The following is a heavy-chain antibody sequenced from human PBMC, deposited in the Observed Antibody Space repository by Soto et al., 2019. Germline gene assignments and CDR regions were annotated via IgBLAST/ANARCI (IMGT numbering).Heavy chain of an antibody. V-gene: IGHV3-48*01. CDR2: ISSSSSTI. CDR3: ATSVTMVRGDV. Sequence: EVQLVESGGGLVQPGGSLRLSCAASGFTFSSYSMNWVLQAPGKGLEWVSYISSSSSTIYYADSVKGRFTISRDNAKNSLYRQMNSLRGEDKAVYYCATSVTMVRGDVWGQGTTVTVSS. J-gene: IGHJ6*02. CDR1: GFTFSSYS. D-gene: IGHD3-10*01.